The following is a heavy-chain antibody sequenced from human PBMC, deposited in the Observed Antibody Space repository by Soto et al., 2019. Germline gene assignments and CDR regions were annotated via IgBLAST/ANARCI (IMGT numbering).Heavy chain of an antibody. V-gene: IGHV1-46*01. J-gene: IGHJ6*01. Sequence: QVQLVQSGAEVKKPGASVTVSCKASGYTLSNYYIHWVRQAPGQGLEWMGILNPSAGNTNYARKFQGRVTVTRDTSTDTVYMELNSLRSEDTAVYYCARGRGTTAWLLYYALDVWGQGTKVIVSS. CDR3: ARGRGTTAWLLYYALDV. CDR2: LNPSAGNT. D-gene: IGHD1-1*01. CDR1: GYTLSNYY.